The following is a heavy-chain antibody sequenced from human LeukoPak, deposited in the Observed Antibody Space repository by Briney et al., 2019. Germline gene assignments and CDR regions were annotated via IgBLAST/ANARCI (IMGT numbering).Heavy chain of an antibody. V-gene: IGHV3-23*01. CDR2: ISERGGST. CDR3: AKRGIVIRAVIIIGFHKEAYYFDY. D-gene: IGHD3-10*01. J-gene: IGHJ4*02. Sequence: SGGSLRLSCVVSGITLSNYGMSWVRQAPGKGLEWVSGISERGGSTNYADSVKGRFIIPRDTSKNTVYLQMNSLRVEDTAVYFCAKRGIVIRAVIIIGFHKEAYYFDYWGQGILVTVSS. CDR1: GITLSNYG.